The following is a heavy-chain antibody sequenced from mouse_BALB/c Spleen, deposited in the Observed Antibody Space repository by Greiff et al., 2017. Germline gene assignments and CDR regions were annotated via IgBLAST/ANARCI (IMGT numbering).Heavy chain of an antibody. D-gene: IGHD2-1*01. Sequence: QVQLKQSGAELARPGASVKMSCKASGYTFTSYTMHWVKQRPGQGLEWIGYINPSSGYTNYNQKFKDKATLTADKSSSTAYMQLSSLTSEDSAVYYCARWGGNYYYAMDYWGQGTSVTVSS. CDR1: GYTFTSYT. J-gene: IGHJ4*01. CDR2: INPSSGYT. V-gene: IGHV1-4*01. CDR3: ARWGGNYYYAMDY.